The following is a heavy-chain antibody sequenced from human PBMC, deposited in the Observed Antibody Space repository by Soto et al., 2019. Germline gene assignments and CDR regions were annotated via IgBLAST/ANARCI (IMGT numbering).Heavy chain of an antibody. Sequence: EVQLVESGGGLIQPGGSLRLSCAVSGFTVSNNYMSWVRQAPGKGLEGVSVIYSGGYTAYGDSVKGRFTISRDNSKNTLYPKIKTREAGARALLYWATHPGGGGYWGQGTLVTVSS. CDR3: ATHPGGGGY. J-gene: IGHJ4*02. V-gene: IGHV3-53*01. D-gene: IGHD3-10*01. CDR1: GFTVSNNY. CDR2: IYSGGYT.